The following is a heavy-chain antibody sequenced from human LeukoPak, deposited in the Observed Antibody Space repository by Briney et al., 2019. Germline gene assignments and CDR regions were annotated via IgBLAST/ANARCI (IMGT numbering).Heavy chain of an antibody. D-gene: IGHD3-22*01. Sequence: ASVKVSCTASGYTFTSYDINWVRQATGQGLEWMGWMNPNSGNTGYAQKFQGRVTITADKSTSTAYMELSSLRSEDTAVYYCARGSGDDSSGYYLLGPFDYWGQGTLVTVSS. CDR2: MNPNSGNT. CDR1: GYTFTSYD. V-gene: IGHV1-8*01. J-gene: IGHJ4*02. CDR3: ARGSGDDSSGYYLLGPFDY.